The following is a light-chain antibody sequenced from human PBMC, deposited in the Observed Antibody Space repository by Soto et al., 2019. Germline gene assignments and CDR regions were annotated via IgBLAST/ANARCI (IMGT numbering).Light chain of an antibody. Sequence: QAVVTQPPSASGTPGQRVTISCSGSSSNIGSNTVNWYQQLPGTAPKLLIYSNNQRPSGVPDRFSGSKSGTSASLAISGLQSEDEADYYCAAWDDILNGVVFGGGTKLTVL. V-gene: IGLV1-44*01. J-gene: IGLJ2*01. CDR2: SNN. CDR1: SSNIGSNT. CDR3: AAWDDILNGVV.